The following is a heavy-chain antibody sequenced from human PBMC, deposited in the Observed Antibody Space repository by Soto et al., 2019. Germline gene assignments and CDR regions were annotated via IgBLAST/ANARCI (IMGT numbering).Heavy chain of an antibody. J-gene: IGHJ5*02. V-gene: IGHV1-69*02. D-gene: IGHD2-15*01. CDR2: IIPILGIT. CDR1: GATFNRDT. Sequence: QVQLVQSGAEVKKPGSSVKVSCKTSGATFNRDTFSWVRQAPGQGLEWMGRIIPILGITNYARKFQGRVTITADKFTSTAYMELISLRSEDTAVYYCAGGGGPKNWFDPWGQGTLVTVSS. CDR3: AGGGGPKNWFDP.